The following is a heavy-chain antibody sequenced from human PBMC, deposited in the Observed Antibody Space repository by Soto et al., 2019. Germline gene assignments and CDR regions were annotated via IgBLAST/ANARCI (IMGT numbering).Heavy chain of an antibody. CDR1: GFTFSSFA. J-gene: IGHJ4*02. V-gene: IGHV3-23*01. CDR2: ISGSGGST. CDR3: ARGFSAGKGSPPNF. Sequence: EMQLLESGGGLVQPGGSLRLSCAASGFTFSSFAMSWVRQAPGKGLDWVSAISGSGGSTYSADSVKGRFTISRDNSKNTLYLQRSSLRAEDTADEYWARGFSAGKGSPPNFGGQGSLDTVSS. D-gene: IGHD6-13*01.